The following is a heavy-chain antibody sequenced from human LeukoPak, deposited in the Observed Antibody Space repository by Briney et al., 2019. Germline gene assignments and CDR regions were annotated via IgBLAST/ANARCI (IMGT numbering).Heavy chain of an antibody. J-gene: IGHJ4*02. V-gene: IGHV4-59*01. CDR3: ARSFALDYYDSSGYSYYFDY. CDR1: GGSISSYY. D-gene: IGHD3-22*01. CDR2: MYYSGST. Sequence: PSETLSLTCTVSGGSISSYYWSWIRQPPGKGLEWIGYMYYSGSTNYNPSLKSRVTISVDTSKNQFSLKLSSVTAADTAVYYCARSFALDYYDSSGYSYYFDYWGQGTLVTVSS.